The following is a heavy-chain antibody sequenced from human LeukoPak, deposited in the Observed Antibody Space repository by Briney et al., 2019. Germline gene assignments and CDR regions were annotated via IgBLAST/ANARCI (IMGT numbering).Heavy chain of an antibody. CDR1: GFTFNNYW. V-gene: IGHV3-74*01. CDR3: VRGTYHAYYMDV. CDR2: VNPGGSIA. D-gene: IGHD3-16*01. Sequence: GGSLRPSCAASGFTFNNYWIHWVRQAPGKGLVWVPRVNPGGSIANFADSVKGRFTISRDNAKNTVYLQTSSLTAEDTAVYYCVRGTYHAYYMDVWGKGTTVTVSS. J-gene: IGHJ6*03.